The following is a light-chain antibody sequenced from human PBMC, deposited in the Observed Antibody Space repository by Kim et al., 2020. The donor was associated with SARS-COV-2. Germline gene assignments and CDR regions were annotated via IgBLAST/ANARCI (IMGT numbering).Light chain of an antibody. V-gene: IGKV1-5*01. CDR2: DAS. Sequence: DIQMTQSPSTLPASVGDIVTITCRATQYVTRGLAWYQQKPGRAPKLLIYDASTLDRGVPSRFRGSGSGTEFTLTINSLQPDDFASYYCQHRQTFGQGTKVDIK. CDR3: QHRQT. J-gene: IGKJ1*01. CDR1: QYVTRG.